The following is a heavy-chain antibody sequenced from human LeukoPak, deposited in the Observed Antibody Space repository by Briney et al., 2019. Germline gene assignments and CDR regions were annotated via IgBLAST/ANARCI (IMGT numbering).Heavy chain of an antibody. D-gene: IGHD2-8*02. J-gene: IGHJ4*02. V-gene: IGHV1-46*04. CDR1: GYTFTSYS. Sequence: EASVNVSCKASGYTFTSYSMHWVRQAPGQGLEWVGIINPRDGGISYPQRLQGRITVTMDTSTSTVYMELSSLRSEDTAVYYCFTGGPDYWGQGTLVTVSS. CDR2: INPRDGGI. CDR3: FTGGPDY.